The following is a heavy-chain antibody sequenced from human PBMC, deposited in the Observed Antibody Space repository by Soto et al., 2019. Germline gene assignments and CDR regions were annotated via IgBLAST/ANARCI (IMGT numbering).Heavy chain of an antibody. Sequence: QVQLVESGGGVVQPGRSLRLSCAASGFTFSSYGMHWVRQAPGKGLEWVAVISYDGSNKYYADSVKGRFTISRDNSKNTLYLQMNSLRAEDTGVYYCAKEVLWFGELPYYYYGMDVWGQGTTVTVSS. CDR3: AKEVLWFGELPYYYYGMDV. CDR1: GFTFSSYG. V-gene: IGHV3-30*18. CDR2: ISYDGSNK. D-gene: IGHD3-10*01. J-gene: IGHJ6*02.